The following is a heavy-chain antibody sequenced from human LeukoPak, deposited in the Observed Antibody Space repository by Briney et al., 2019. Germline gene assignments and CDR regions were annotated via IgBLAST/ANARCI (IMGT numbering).Heavy chain of an antibody. CDR1: GGSFSGYY. J-gene: IGHJ4*02. CDR2: INHSGST. Sequence: SETLSLTCAVYGGSFSGYYWSWIRQPPGKGLEWIGEINHSGSTNYNPSLKSRVNISVDTSKNQFSLKLSSVTAADTAVYYCAREGGYSGFLFDYWGQGTLITVSS. CDR3: AREGGYSGFLFDY. V-gene: IGHV4-34*01. D-gene: IGHD5-12*01.